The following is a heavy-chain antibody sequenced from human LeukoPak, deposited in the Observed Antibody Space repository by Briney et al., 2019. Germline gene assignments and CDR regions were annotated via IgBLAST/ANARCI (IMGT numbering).Heavy chain of an antibody. CDR3: ARGYSTSWTYYFDY. CDR1: DGASTGYY. CDR2: THYGGTT. Sequence: SETLSLTCTVSDGASTGYYWGWIRQRPGNGLDWGGNTHYGGTTIYNPSLKSRVTISVDTSKNQFSLKVTSVTAADTAVYYCARGYSTSWTYYFDYWGQGALVTVSS. D-gene: IGHD6-13*01. V-gene: IGHV4-59*01. J-gene: IGHJ4*02.